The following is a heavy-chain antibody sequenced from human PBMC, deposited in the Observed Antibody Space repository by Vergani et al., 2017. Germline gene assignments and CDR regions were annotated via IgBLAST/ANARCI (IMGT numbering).Heavy chain of an antibody. CDR2: ISYDGSNK. D-gene: IGHD1-26*01. CDR1: GFTFSSYA. CDR3: AREGGPHESEEGATGSFDY. J-gene: IGHJ4*02. V-gene: IGHV3-30-3*01. Sequence: VQLVESGGGVVQPGRSLRLSCAASGFTFSSYAMHWVRQAPGKGLEWVAVISYDGSNKYYADSVKGRFTISRDKSKNTLYLQMNSLRAEDTAVYYCAREGGPHESEEGATGSFDYWGQGTLVTVSS.